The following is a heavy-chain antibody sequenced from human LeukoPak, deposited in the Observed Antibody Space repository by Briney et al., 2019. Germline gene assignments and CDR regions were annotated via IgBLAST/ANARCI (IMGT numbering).Heavy chain of an antibody. Sequence: GGSLRLSCAASGFTFSSYAMHWVRQAPGKGLEWVAVISYDGSNKYYADSVKGRFTISRDNSKNTLYLQMNSLRPEDTAVYYCAKPGRLSGYDMYHSDYWGAGAPGTVSS. CDR2: ISYDGSNK. CDR3: AKPGRLSGYDMYHSDY. D-gene: IGHD5-12*01. V-gene: IGHV3-30*18. J-gene: IGHJ4*01. CDR1: GFTFSSYA.